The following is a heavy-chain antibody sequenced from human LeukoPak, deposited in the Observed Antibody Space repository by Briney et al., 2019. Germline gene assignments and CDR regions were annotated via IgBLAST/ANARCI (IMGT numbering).Heavy chain of an antibody. Sequence: SETLSLTCTVSGGSISGDHWNWIRQPPGKGLEWIGNIYYSGNTNYNPSLKSRVTISVDTSKNQFSLKLSSVTAADTAVYYCARRNDFVIWGQGTMVTVSS. J-gene: IGHJ3*02. CDR3: ARRNDFVI. CDR1: GGSISGDH. V-gene: IGHV4-59*08. CDR2: IYYSGNT.